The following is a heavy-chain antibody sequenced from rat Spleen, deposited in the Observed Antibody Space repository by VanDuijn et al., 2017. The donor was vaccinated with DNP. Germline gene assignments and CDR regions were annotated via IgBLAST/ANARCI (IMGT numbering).Heavy chain of an antibody. D-gene: IGHD1-12*02. J-gene: IGHJ2*01. CDR2: INNYGTT. Sequence: EMHLQESGPGLVEPSQSLSLTCSVTGYSITSHYWGWIRKFPGNKLEWMGYINNYGTTNYNPSLKSRISITRDTSKNQFFLQVNSVTSEDTATYYCTRRYDGTHYFGDYWGQGVMVTVSS. CDR3: TRRYDGTHYFGDY. V-gene: IGHV3-3*01. CDR1: GYSITSHY.